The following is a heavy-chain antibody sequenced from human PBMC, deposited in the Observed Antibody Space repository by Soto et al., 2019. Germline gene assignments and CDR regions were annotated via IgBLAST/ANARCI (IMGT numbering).Heavy chain of an antibody. J-gene: IGHJ4*02. CDR3: ARVGGTGGYTYGLDY. CDR2: IIPVRGTG. D-gene: IGHD5-18*01. Sequence: QVQLVQSGAEVKKPGSSVKVSCKASGGTFSSYAISWVRQAPGQGLEWMGGIIPVRGTGIYAQKFQGRVTITADKSTNTAYMELSSLRSEDTAVYFCARVGGTGGYTYGLDYWGQGTLGTVSS. CDR1: GGTFSSYA. V-gene: IGHV1-69*06.